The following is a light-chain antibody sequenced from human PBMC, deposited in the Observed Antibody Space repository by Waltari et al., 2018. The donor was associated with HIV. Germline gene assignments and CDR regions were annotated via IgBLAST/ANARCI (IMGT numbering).Light chain of an antibody. J-gene: IGKJ3*01. V-gene: IGKV1-39*01. CDR2: TAA. CDR1: QNIGSY. CDR3: QQSYSLPT. Sequence: DIQMTQSPSSLSASVGGRVTITCRASQNIGSYLNWYQQKVGRAPELLIYTAASLQNGVPSMFAGGGSGTEFALSSTDRQAEDCAIYFCQQSYSLPTFGPGTTVDMK.